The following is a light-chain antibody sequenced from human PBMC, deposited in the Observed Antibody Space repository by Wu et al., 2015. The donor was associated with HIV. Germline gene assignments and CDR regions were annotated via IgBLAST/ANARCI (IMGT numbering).Light chain of an antibody. Sequence: EIVLTQSPGTLSLSPGERATVSCRASQSVSSSYLAWYQQKLGQAPRLLIYGASNRATGIPDRFSGSGSGTDFTLTISRLEPEDFAVYYCQQYGSSPLTFGGGTKVEIK. CDR1: QSVSSSY. J-gene: IGKJ4*01. CDR2: GAS. CDR3: QQYGSSPLT. V-gene: IGKV3-20*01.